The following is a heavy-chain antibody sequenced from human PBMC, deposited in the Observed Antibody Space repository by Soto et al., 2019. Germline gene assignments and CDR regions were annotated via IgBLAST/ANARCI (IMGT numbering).Heavy chain of an antibody. CDR1: GFTFQNFA. CDR3: VKDFSGYTHGVRAFEI. V-gene: IGHV3-9*01. D-gene: IGHD5-18*01. J-gene: IGHJ3*02. CDR2: INWNSRTI. Sequence: EVQLVESGGGFVQPGRSLTLACATSGFTFQNFAMHWVRQAPGKGLIWVSSINWNSRTILHADSVKGRFTISRYNATSSLYLQMNSLRVEDTALYYCVKDFSGYTHGVRAFEIWGQGTMVTVSS.